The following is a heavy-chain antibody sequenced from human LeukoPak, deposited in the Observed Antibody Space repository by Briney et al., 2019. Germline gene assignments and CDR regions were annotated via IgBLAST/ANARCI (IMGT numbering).Heavy chain of an antibody. CDR1: GGTFSSYA. D-gene: IGHD3-22*01. J-gene: IGHJ5*02. CDR2: IIPIFGIA. CDR3: ARGRTHYYDSSGYVAWFDP. V-gene: IGHV1-69*04. Sequence: SVKVSCKASGGTFSSYAISWVRQAPGQGLEWMGRIIPIFGIANYAQKFQGRVTITADKSTSTAYMELSSLRSEDTAVYYCARGRTHYYDSSGYVAWFDPWGQGTLVTVSP.